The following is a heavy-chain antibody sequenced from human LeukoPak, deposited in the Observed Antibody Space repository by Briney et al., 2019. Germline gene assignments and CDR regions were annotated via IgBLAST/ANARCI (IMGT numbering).Heavy chain of an antibody. CDR3: ARGSCSSTSCYTV. V-gene: IGHV4-34*01. CDR2: INHSGST. Sequence: SETLSLTCAVYGGSFSGYYWSWIRQPPGKGLEWIGEINHSGSTNCNPSLKSRVTISVDTSKNQFSLKLSSVTAADTAVYYCARGSCSSTSCYTVWGQGTLVTVSS. J-gene: IGHJ4*02. D-gene: IGHD2-2*02. CDR1: GGSFSGYY.